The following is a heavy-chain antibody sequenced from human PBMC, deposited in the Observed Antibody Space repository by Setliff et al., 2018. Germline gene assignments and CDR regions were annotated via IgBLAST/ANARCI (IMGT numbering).Heavy chain of an antibody. D-gene: IGHD2-21*01. CDR2: VNPRTGST. V-gene: IGHV1-46*01. CDR3: ARDAVSNFDRGDSPAY. CDR1: GYVFTGYY. J-gene: IGHJ4*02. Sequence: GPVKVSCKASGYVFTGYYIHWVRHAPGQGFEWMGSVNPRTGSTAYAARFQGRITMTRDTSATTVYMTLGSLRSDDTAVYFCARDAVSNFDRGDSPAYWGRGTLVTVSS.